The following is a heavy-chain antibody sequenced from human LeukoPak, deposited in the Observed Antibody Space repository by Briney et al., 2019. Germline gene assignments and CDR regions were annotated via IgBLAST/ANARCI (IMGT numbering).Heavy chain of an antibody. CDR1: GGTFSIYA. V-gene: IGHV1-69*13. Sequence: GASVKVSFKASGGTFSIYAISWVRQAPGQGLEWMGGIIPIFGTANYAQKFQGRVTITADESTSTAYMELSSLRSEDTAVYYCAARIAAAGTGVDYWGQGTLVTVSS. D-gene: IGHD6-13*01. CDR3: AARIAAAGTGVDY. CDR2: IIPIFGTA. J-gene: IGHJ4*02.